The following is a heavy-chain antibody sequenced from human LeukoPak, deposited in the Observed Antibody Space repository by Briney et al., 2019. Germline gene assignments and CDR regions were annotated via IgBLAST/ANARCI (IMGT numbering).Heavy chain of an antibody. Sequence: PGGSLRLSCAASGFIFSSYEMNWVRQAPGKGLEWVSSISSSSTYIYYADSADSLKGRFTISRDNAKNSLYLQMNSLRAEDTAVYYCARGAYSSGWYLDYWGQGTLVTVSS. V-gene: IGHV3-21*01. CDR2: ISSSSTYI. CDR1: GFIFSSYE. CDR3: ARGAYSSGWYLDY. J-gene: IGHJ4*02. D-gene: IGHD6-19*01.